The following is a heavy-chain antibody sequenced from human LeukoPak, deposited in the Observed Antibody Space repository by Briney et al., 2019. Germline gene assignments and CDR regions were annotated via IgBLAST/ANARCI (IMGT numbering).Heavy chain of an antibody. V-gene: IGHV4-59*01. Sequence: KPSETLSLTCTVSGGSISPYYWNWIRQPPGKGLEWSGYIYYSGATIYNPYLKSRVTISVDTSKNQFSMKLDSVTAADTAVYYCARNGVAPGTNYYYMDVWGKGTTVTVSS. CDR1: GGSISPYY. CDR3: ARNGVAPGTNYYYMDV. CDR2: IYYSGAT. D-gene: IGHD6-13*01. J-gene: IGHJ6*03.